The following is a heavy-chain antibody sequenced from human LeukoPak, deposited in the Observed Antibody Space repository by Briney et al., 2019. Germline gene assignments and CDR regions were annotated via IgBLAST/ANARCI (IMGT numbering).Heavy chain of an antibody. Sequence: ASETLSLTCTVSGGSISSYYWSWIRQPPGKGLEWIGYIYYSGSTNYNPSLKSRVTISVDTSKNQFSLKLSSVTAADTAVYYCAREGSVTIFGVVTPNNWFDPWGQGTLVTVSS. V-gene: IGHV4-59*01. J-gene: IGHJ5*02. CDR2: IYYSGST. CDR3: AREGSVTIFGVVTPNNWFDP. D-gene: IGHD3-3*01. CDR1: GGSISSYY.